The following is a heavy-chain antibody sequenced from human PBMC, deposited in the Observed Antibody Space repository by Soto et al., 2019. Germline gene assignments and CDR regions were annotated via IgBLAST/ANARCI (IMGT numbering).Heavy chain of an antibody. Sequence: QVQLVESGGGVVQPGRSLRLSCAASGFTFSSHAMYWVRQAPGKGLEWVAVISYDGSNKYYADSVKGRFTISRDNSNNTLYQQMNSLRAEDTAVYYCARDGQLWYYYYGMDVWGQGTTVTVSS. D-gene: IGHD6-6*01. V-gene: IGHV3-30-3*01. CDR1: GFTFSSHA. CDR2: ISYDGSNK. J-gene: IGHJ6*02. CDR3: ARDGQLWYYYYGMDV.